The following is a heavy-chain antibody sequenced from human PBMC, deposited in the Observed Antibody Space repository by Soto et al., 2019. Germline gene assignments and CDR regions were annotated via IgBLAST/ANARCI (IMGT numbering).Heavy chain of an antibody. CDR2: IDPSDSYT. CDR1: GYSFTSYW. J-gene: IGHJ6*02. D-gene: IGHD6-6*01. Sequence: EVQLVQSGAEVKKPGESLRISCKGSGYSFTSYWISWVRQMPGKGLEWMGRIDPSDSYTNYSPSFQGHVTISADKSISTAYLQWSSLKASDTAMYYCASSIEGAARLSGWVLSYYYGMDVWGQGTTVTVSS. V-gene: IGHV5-10-1*03. CDR3: ASSIEGAARLSGWVLSYYYGMDV.